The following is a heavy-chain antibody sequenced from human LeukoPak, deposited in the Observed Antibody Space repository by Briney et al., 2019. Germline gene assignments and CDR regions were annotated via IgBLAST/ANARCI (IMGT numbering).Heavy chain of an antibody. D-gene: IGHD6-13*01. CDR3: AKDDLFSTGIGNY. Sequence: GGSLRLSCAASGFTFSSYAMSWVRQAPGKGLEWVSAISGSGGSTYYADSVKGRFTISRDSSKNTLYLQMNSLRAEDTAVYYCAKDDLFSTGIGNYWGQGTLVAVSS. J-gene: IGHJ4*02. CDR1: GFTFSSYA. V-gene: IGHV3-23*01. CDR2: ISGSGGST.